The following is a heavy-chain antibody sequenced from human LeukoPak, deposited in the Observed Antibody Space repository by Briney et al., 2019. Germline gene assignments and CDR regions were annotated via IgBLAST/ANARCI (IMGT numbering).Heavy chain of an antibody. J-gene: IGHJ6*02. D-gene: IGHD2-15*01. CDR1: GFTFSDYY. V-gene: IGHV3-11*06. CDR3: ARDARARFCSGGSCYYGMDV. Sequence: GESLRLSCAASGFTFSDYYMTWIRQAPGKGLEWVSYISSRSSFTNYTDSVTGRFTISRDNAKNSLYLQMNSLRAEDTAVYYCARDARARFCSGGSCYYGMDVWGQGTTVTVSS. CDR2: ISSRSSFT.